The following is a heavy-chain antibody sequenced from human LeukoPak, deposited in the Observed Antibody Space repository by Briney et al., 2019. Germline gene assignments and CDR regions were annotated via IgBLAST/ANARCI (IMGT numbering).Heavy chain of an antibody. V-gene: IGHV3-74*01. Sequence: PGGSLRLSCAASGFTFSSYWMHWVRQAPGKGLVWVSRINSDGSRTRYADSVKGRFTISRDNAKNTLYLQMNSLRAEDTAVFYCARTTPWGVGATEFGYWGQGTLVTVSS. D-gene: IGHD1-26*01. CDR1: GFTFSSYW. CDR2: INSDGSRT. CDR3: ARTTPWGVGATEFGY. J-gene: IGHJ4*02.